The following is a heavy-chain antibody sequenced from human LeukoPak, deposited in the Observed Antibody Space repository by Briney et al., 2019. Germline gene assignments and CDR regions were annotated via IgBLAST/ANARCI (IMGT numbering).Heavy chain of an antibody. CDR1: GFTVSSNY. CDR2: IYSGGST. Sequence: GGSLRLSCAASGFTVSSNYMSWVRQAPGKGLEWVSVIYSGGSTYYADSVKGRFTISRDNAKNSLYLQMNSLRAEDTAVYYCARTYGQRDAEYFQHWGQGTLVTVSS. V-gene: IGHV3-53*01. J-gene: IGHJ1*01. CDR3: ARTYGQRDAEYFQH. D-gene: IGHD1-1*01.